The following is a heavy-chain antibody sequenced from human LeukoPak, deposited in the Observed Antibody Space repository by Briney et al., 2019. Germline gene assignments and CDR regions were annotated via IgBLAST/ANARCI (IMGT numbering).Heavy chain of an antibody. CDR1: GGSITTSSYY. V-gene: IGHV4-39*01. CDR2: ICCGGTT. CDR3: ARLPLQYSIDC. Sequence: PSETLSLTCTVSGGSITTSSYYWGWIRQPPGKRLEWIGSICCGGTTSYNSSLKSRVTISVDTSKNQFSLKLRSLTAADAAVYYCARLPLQYSIDCWGQGTLVTVSS. D-gene: IGHD2-2*02. J-gene: IGHJ4*02.